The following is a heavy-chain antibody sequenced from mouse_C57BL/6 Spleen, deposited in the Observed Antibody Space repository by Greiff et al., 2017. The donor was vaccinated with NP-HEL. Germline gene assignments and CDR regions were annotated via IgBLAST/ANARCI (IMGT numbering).Heavy chain of an antibody. V-gene: IGHV1-54*01. J-gene: IGHJ3*01. CDR3: ARRGFLFITTP. CDR2: INPGSGGT. Sequence: VKLQQSGAELVRPGTSVKVSCKASGYAFTNYLIEWVKQRPGQGLEWIGVINPGSGGTNYNEKFKGKATLTADKSSSTAYMQLSSLTSEDSAVYFCARRGFLFITTPWGQGTLVTVSA. CDR1: GYAFTNYL. D-gene: IGHD1-1*01.